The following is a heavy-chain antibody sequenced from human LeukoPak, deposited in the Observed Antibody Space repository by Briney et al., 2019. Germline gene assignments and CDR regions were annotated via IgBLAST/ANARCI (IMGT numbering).Heavy chain of an antibody. CDR2: IRKVGSDI. D-gene: IGHD6-13*01. Sequence: GGSLRLSCAASGFTFSTPWMSWVRQAPGKGLAWVANIRKVGSDIHYVDSVKGRFTISRDNAKNSPYLEMSSLRGEDTALYYCARDTSPRIAAIYYDAFDIWGQGTMVTVSS. CDR1: GFTFSTPW. V-gene: IGHV3-7*01. CDR3: ARDTSPRIAAIYYDAFDI. J-gene: IGHJ3*02.